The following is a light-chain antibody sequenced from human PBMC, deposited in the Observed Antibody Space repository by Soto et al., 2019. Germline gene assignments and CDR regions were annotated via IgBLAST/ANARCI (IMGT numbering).Light chain of an antibody. CDR3: QQSYSTPRT. J-gene: IGKJ1*01. CDR1: QNISRY. CDR2: AAS. Sequence: IYMTQTAASVSESVGDRVSVTLRESQNISRYLNWTQQKPGKAPKLLIYAASSLQSGVPSRFSGSGSGTDFTLTISSLQPEDFATYYCQQSYSTPRTFGQGTKV. V-gene: IGKV1-39*01.